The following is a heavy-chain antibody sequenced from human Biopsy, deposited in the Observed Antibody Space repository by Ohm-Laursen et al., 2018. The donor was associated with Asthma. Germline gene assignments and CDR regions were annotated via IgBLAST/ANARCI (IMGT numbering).Heavy chain of an antibody. V-gene: IGHV3-53*01. D-gene: IGHD3-22*01. CDR2: IYSGGTS. CDR3: ARGDSSNWSHYYFDY. J-gene: IGHJ4*02. Sequence: SLRLSCSASGFAVSRDHMFWVRQALGKGLEWVSVIYSGGTSHTADSVRGRFTISRDYSKNTLYLQMHSLRAEDTAVYYCARGDSSNWSHYYFDYWGQGTLVTVSP. CDR1: GFAVSRDH.